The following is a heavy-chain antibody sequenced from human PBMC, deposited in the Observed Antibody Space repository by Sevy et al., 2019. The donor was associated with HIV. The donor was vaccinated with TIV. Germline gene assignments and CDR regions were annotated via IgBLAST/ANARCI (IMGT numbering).Heavy chain of an antibody. V-gene: IGHV3-30*18. J-gene: IGHJ6*02. CDR1: GFSFRNYG. D-gene: IGHD3-22*01. CDR3: AKRGGHDTSGYVSYYYYGMDV. CDR2: ISFDGDTN. Sequence: GGSLRLSFAASGFSFRNYGMHWVRQAPGKGLEWLALISFDGDTNYYGDSVKGRFTISRDNSKNTLYLQMNSLRVEDTAVYYCAKRGGHDTSGYVSYYYYGMDVWGQGTTVTVSS.